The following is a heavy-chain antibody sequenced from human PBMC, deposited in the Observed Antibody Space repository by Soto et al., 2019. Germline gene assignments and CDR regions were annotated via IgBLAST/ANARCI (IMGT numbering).Heavy chain of an antibody. V-gene: IGHV4-39*02. D-gene: IGHD5-18*01. J-gene: IGHJ3*02. CDR1: GGSVSSDTYS. CDR3: ASPTAMVTEDAFDI. Sequence: PSETLSLTCTVSGGSVSSDTYSWGWIRQSPGRGLEWIGTIYSSENTYYNPSLLSRVTISVDKSISTAYLQWSSLKASDTAMYYCASPTAMVTEDAFDIWGQGTMVTVSS. CDR2: IYSSENT.